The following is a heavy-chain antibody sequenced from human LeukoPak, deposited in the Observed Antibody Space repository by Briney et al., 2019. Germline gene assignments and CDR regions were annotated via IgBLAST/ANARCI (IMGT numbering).Heavy chain of an antibody. J-gene: IGHJ4*02. Sequence: GGSLRLSCAASGFSFSTYWMSWVRQAPGKGLQWVANIKQDGSEKNYVDSVKGRFTISRDNAKNSLYLQMNSLRAEDTAVYYCARARLTLDREVIIKADYWGQGILVTVSS. CDR3: ARARLTLDREVIIKADY. CDR2: IKQDGSEK. V-gene: IGHV3-7*03. D-gene: IGHD3-10*01. CDR1: GFSFSTYW.